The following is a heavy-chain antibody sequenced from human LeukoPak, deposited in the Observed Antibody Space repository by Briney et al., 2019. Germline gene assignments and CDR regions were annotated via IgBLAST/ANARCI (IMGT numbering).Heavy chain of an antibody. CDR2: IANDGSGK. Sequence: PGGSLRLSCAPSGFTFSRHGMHWVRQSPGKGLEWVAIIANDGSGKYYAHSVEGRFTISRDNSKNTLYLQMDSLRAEDTAVYYCARERAWNYFDYWGQGTLVTVSS. D-gene: IGHD3-3*01. J-gene: IGHJ4*02. CDR1: GFTFSRHG. CDR3: ARERAWNYFDY. V-gene: IGHV3-30*03.